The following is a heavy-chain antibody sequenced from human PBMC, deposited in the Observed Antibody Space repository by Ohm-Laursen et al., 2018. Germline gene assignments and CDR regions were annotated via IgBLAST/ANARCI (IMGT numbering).Heavy chain of an antibody. CDR1: GGSFSGYD. CDR3: ARLRSTRDFDY. Sequence: GTLSLTCAVYGGSFSGYDRSWIRQPPGKGLEWIGEINHIGRTNYNPSLKSRVTISVDTSKNQVSLKLTSVTAADTAVYYCARLRSTRDFDYWGQGTLVTVSS. V-gene: IGHV4-34*01. D-gene: IGHD2-2*01. J-gene: IGHJ4*02. CDR2: INHIGRT.